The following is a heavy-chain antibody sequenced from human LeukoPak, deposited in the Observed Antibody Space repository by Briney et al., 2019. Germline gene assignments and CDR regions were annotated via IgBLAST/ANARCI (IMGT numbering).Heavy chain of an antibody. CDR2: IRYDGGNT. Sequence: PGGSLRLSCAASGFIFSNYAMQWVRQAPGMGLEWVAFIRYDGGNTYYADSVKGRFTISSDNSKNTLYLQMNSLRAEDTAVYYCARTGGSQGGNYWGQGTLVTVSS. CDR3: ARTGGSQGGNY. CDR1: GFIFSNYA. J-gene: IGHJ4*02. V-gene: IGHV3-30*02. D-gene: IGHD1-26*01.